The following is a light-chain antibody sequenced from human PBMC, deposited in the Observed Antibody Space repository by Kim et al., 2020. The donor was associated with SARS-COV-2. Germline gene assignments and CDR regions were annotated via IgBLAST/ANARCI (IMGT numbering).Light chain of an antibody. CDR3: QQYHSFPLT. V-gene: IGKV1-5*03. CDR1: QSIGNW. Sequence: STSVGDRVTITCRASQSIGNWLAWYQQKPGKAPKLLISRASNLQSGVPSRFSGSGSGTELTLTISSLEPDDFATYYCQQYHSFPLTFGGGTKLEI. J-gene: IGKJ4*01. CDR2: RAS.